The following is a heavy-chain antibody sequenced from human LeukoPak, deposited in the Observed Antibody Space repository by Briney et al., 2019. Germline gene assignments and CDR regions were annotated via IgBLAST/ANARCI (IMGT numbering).Heavy chain of an antibody. CDR3: ARSLWFGELFPQDY. CDR1: GYTFTSYY. CDR2: INPSGGST. D-gene: IGHD3-10*01. V-gene: IGHV1-46*01. J-gene: IGHJ4*02. Sequence: ASVKVSCKASGYTFTSYYMHWVRQAPGQGLEWMGIINPSGGSTNYAQKFQGRVTITADESTSTAYMELSSLRSEDTAVYYCARSLWFGELFPQDYWGQGTLVTVSS.